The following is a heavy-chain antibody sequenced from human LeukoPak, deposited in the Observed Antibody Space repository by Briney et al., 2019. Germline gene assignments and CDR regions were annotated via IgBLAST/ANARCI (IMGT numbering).Heavy chain of an antibody. V-gene: IGHV3-30*18. D-gene: IGHD1-26*01. Sequence: PGGSLRLSCAASGFTFSSYGMHWVRQAPGKGLEWVAVISYDGSNKYYADSVKGRFTISRDNSKNTLYLQMNSLRAEDTAVYYCAKDHSGSYYERGGSYYFDYWGQGTLVTVSS. J-gene: IGHJ4*02. CDR2: ISYDGSNK. CDR1: GFTFSSYG. CDR3: AKDHSGSYYERGGSYYFDY.